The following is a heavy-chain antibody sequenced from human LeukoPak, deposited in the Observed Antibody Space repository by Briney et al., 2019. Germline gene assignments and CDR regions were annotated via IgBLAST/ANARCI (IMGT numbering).Heavy chain of an antibody. CDR3: AHTRTDPGDLYSLFDP. D-gene: IGHD4-17*01. J-gene: IGHJ5*02. Sequence: SGPTLSNPTQTLTLTCTFSGFSLPTRGVGVGWIRQPPGKALEWLSVIYWNNDQRYSPSLKSRLTITKDTSKNQVVLIMTNMDPVDTATYFCAHTRTDPGDLYSLFDPWGQGSLVTVSS. CDR2: IYWNNDQ. V-gene: IGHV2-5*01. CDR1: GFSLPTRGVG.